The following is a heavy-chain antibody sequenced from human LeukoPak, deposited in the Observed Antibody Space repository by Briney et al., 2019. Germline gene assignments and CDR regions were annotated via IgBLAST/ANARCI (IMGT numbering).Heavy chain of an antibody. CDR1: GGSISTYY. D-gene: IGHD3-9*01. J-gene: IGHJ5*02. CDR2: IFYDGST. CDR3: ARAYDILTGYYSWFDQ. Sequence: SETLSLTCTVSGGSISTYYWSWLRQPPGKGLEWIGYIFYDGSTNYNPSLKSRVTMSVDTSKNQFSLKLSSVTAADTAVYYCARAYDILTGYYSWFDQWGQGALVTVSS. V-gene: IGHV4-59*01.